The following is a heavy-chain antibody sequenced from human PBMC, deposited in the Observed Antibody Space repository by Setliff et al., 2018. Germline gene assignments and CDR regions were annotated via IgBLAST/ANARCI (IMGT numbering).Heavy chain of an antibody. CDR1: GFTFSMYW. Sequence: GGSLRLSCTASGFTFSMYWMSWVRQAPGKGLEWVANIKQDGSEKYYVDSVKGRFTVSRDNAKNSLYLQMNSLRAEDTALYYCVRPRGEPYYYMDVWGKGTTVT. D-gene: IGHD1-1*01. V-gene: IGHV3-7*05. CDR2: IKQDGSEK. CDR3: VRPRGEPYYYMDV. J-gene: IGHJ6*03.